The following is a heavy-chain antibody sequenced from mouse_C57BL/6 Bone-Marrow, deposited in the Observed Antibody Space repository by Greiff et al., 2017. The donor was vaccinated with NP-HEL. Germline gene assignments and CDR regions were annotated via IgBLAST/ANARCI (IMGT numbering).Heavy chain of an antibody. V-gene: IGHV1-26*01. D-gene: IGHD1-1*01. CDR3: ARGDSSPPGFAY. J-gene: IGHJ3*01. CDR1: GYTFTDYY. CDR2: INPNNGGT. Sequence: VQLQQSGPELVKPGASVKISCKASGYTFTDYYMNWVKQSHGKSLEWIGDINPNNGGTSYNQKFKGKATLTVDKSSSTAYMELRSLTSEDSAVYYCARGDSSPPGFAYSGQGTLVTVSA.